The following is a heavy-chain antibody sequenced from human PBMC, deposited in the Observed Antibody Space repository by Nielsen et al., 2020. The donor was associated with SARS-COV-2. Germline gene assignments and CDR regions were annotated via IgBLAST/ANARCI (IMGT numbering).Heavy chain of an antibody. CDR3: ARALGYCSGGSCYTASYNWFDP. V-gene: IGHV4-31*03. D-gene: IGHD2-15*01. J-gene: IGHJ5*02. Sequence: SETLSLTCTVSGGSISRGGYYWTWIRQHPGKGLEWIGYIFYSGSTYFNPSLESRLTMSVDMSENQFSLKLSSVSAADTAVYYCARALGYCSGGSCYTASYNWFDPWGQGTLVTVSS. CDR2: IFYSGST. CDR1: GGSISRGGYY.